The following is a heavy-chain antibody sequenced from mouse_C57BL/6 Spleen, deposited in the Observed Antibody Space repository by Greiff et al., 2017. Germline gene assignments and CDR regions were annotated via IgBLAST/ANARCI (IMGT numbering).Heavy chain of an antibody. D-gene: IGHD1-1*01. V-gene: IGHV1-39*01. Sequence: VQLQQSGPELVKPGASVKISCKASGYSFTDYNMNWVKQSNGKSLEWIGVINPNYGTTSYNQKFKGKATLTVDQSSSTAYMQLNSLTSEDSAVYYCARSEIITTVVDFSWFAYWGQGTLVTVSA. CDR1: GYSFTDYN. CDR2: INPNYGTT. CDR3: ARSEIITTVVDFSWFAY. J-gene: IGHJ3*01.